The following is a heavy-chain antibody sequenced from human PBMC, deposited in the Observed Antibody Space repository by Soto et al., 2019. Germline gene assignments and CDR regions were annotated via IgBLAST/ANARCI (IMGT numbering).Heavy chain of an antibody. CDR2: INPNSGGT. V-gene: IGHV1-2*04. Sequence: ASVKVSCKVSGYTLTELSMHWVRQAPGKGLEWMGWINPNSGGTNYAQKFQGWVTMTRDTSISTAYMELSRLRSDDTAVYYCARATYYYDSSGYGAFDIWGQGTMVTVSS. CDR3: ARATYYYDSSGYGAFDI. D-gene: IGHD3-22*01. CDR1: GYTLTELS. J-gene: IGHJ3*02.